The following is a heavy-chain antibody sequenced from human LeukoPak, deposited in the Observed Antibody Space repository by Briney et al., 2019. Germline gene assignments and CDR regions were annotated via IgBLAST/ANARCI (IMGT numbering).Heavy chain of an antibody. CDR1: GFTFSAYN. D-gene: IGHD6-13*01. CDR3: ARAKQQLVGGYPGYYYYYMDV. CDR2: IHITSDWV. Sequence: GGSLRLSCAASGFTFSAYNMNWVRQAPGKGLEWVSSIHITSDWVYYADSVKGRFTISRDNSKNTLYLQMNSLRAEDTAVYYCARAKQQLVGGYPGYYYYYMDVWGKGTTVTVSS. V-gene: IGHV3-21*04. J-gene: IGHJ6*03.